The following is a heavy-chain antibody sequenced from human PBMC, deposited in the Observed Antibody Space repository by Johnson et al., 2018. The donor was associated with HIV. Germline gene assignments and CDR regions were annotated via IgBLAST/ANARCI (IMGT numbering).Heavy chain of an antibody. D-gene: IGHD1-1*01. CDR3: ARSGPNWAFDF. CDR2: IYSGGST. V-gene: IGHV3-66*01. J-gene: IGHJ3*01. CDR1: GFTVSSNY. Sequence: VQLVESGGGLVQPVGSLRLSCAASGFTVSSNYMSWVRQAPGKGLEWVSVIYSGGSTYYADSVKGRFTISRDNAKNTMFVQMNSLRAEDTAVYYCARSGPNWAFDFWGQGTMVTVSS.